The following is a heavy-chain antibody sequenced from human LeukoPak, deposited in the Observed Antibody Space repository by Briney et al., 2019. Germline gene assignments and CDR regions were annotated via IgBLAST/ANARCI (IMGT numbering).Heavy chain of an antibody. CDR1: GGSFSGYY. CDR2: INHSGST. Sequence: SETLSLTCAVYGGSFSGYYLSWIRQPPGNGLEWIGEINHSGSTNYNPSLKSRVTISVDTSKNQFSLKLSSVTAADTAVYYCARLNTSGYYYDYFDYWGQGTLVTVSS. J-gene: IGHJ4*02. V-gene: IGHV4-34*01. CDR3: ARLNTSGYYYDYFDY. D-gene: IGHD3-22*01.